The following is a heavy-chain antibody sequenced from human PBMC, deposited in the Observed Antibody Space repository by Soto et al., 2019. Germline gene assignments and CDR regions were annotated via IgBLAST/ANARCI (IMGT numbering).Heavy chain of an antibody. Sequence: EVQLVESGGGLVQPGGSLRLSCAAFGFTFSSYWMHWVRQAPGKGLVWVSRINSDGSSTSYADSVKGRFTISRDNAKNTLYLQMNSLRAEDTAVYYCARDGDYGGNSHGMDVWGQGTTVTVSS. V-gene: IGHV3-74*01. CDR1: GFTFSSYW. J-gene: IGHJ6*02. D-gene: IGHD4-17*01. CDR2: INSDGSST. CDR3: ARDGDYGGNSHGMDV.